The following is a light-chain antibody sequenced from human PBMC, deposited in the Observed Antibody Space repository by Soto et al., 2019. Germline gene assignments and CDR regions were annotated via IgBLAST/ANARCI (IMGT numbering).Light chain of an antibody. V-gene: IGLV2-23*01. CDR3: CSYAGSSTLV. Sequence: QSALTQPASVSGSPGQSITISCTGTSSDVGSYNLVSWYEQHPGKAPKLMIYEGSKRPSGVSNRFSGSKSGNTASLTISGLLAEDEADYYCCSYAGSSTLVFGRGTKLTV. CDR1: SSDVGSYNL. CDR2: EGS. J-gene: IGLJ2*01.